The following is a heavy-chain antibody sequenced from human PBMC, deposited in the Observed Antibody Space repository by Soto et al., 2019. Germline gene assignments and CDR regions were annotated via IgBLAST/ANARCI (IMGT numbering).Heavy chain of an antibody. Sequence: QITLEESGPTLVKPTQTLPLTCAFSGFSLTTRDVGVGWIRQPHGKALEWLALIYWDDDERYSPSLKSRLTITKDTSKNQVVLTMTNMDPVDTATYYCVRASGGGNSAYFDYWGQGNLVTVSS. CDR1: GFSLTTRDVG. D-gene: IGHD2-21*02. J-gene: IGHJ4*02. CDR2: IYWDDDE. CDR3: VRASGGGNSAYFDY. V-gene: IGHV2-5*02.